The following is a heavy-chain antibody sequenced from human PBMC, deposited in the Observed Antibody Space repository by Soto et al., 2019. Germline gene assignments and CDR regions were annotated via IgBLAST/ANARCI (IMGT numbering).Heavy chain of an antibody. CDR2: IYYSGST. J-gene: IGHJ4*02. CDR1: GGSISSYY. CDR3: ARSSGWYPDLDY. Sequence: SETLSLTCTVSGGSISSYYWSWIRQPPGKGLEWIGYIYYSGSTNYNPSLKSRVTISVDTSKNQFSLKLSSVTAADAAVYYCARSSGWYPDLDYWGQGTLVTVSS. V-gene: IGHV4-59*01. D-gene: IGHD6-19*01.